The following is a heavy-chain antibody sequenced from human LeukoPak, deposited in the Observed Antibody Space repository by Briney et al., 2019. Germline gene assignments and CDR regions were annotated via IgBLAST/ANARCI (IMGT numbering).Heavy chain of an antibody. J-gene: IGHJ6*03. CDR1: GFTVSSNY. V-gene: IGHV3-53*01. CDR3: ARESARYYMDV. CDR2: IYSGGST. Sequence: PGGSLRPSCAASGFTVSSNYMSWVRQAPGKGLEWVSVIYSGGSTYYADSVKGRFTISRDNSKNTLYLQMNSLRAEDTAVYYCARESARYYMDVWGKGTTVTVSS.